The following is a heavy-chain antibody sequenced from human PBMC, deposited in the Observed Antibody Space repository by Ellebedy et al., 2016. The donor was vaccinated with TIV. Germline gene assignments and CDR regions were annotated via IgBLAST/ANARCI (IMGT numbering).Heavy chain of an antibody. J-gene: IGHJ6*02. CDR1: GGSVSSGSYY. CDR2: IYYSGST. CDR3: ARVNWGRYYYYGMDV. Sequence: SETLSLXCTVSGGSVSSGSYYWSWIRQPPGKGLEWIGYIYYSGSTNYNPSLKSRVTISVDTSKNQFSLKLSSVTAADTAVYYCARVNWGRYYYYGMDVWGQGTTVTVSS. D-gene: IGHD7-27*01. V-gene: IGHV4-61*01.